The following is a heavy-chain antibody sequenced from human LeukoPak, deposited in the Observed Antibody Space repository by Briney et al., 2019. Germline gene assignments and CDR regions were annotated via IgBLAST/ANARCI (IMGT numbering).Heavy chain of an antibody. CDR3: AKDRGRITFGGVKYYFDY. Sequence: GGSLRLSCAASGFTFSSYGMSWVRQALGKGLEWVSAISGSGGSTYYADSVKGRFTISRDNSKNTLYLQMNSLRAEDTAVYYCAKDRGRITFGGVKYYFDYWGQGTLVTVSP. CDR2: ISGSGGST. V-gene: IGHV3-23*01. D-gene: IGHD3-16*01. J-gene: IGHJ4*02. CDR1: GFTFSSYG.